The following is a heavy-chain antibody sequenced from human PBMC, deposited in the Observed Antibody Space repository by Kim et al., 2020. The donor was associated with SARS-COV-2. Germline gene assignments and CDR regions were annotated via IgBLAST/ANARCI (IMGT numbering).Heavy chain of an antibody. CDR1: GYTFTSYG. J-gene: IGHJ6*02. D-gene: IGHD2-2*01. V-gene: IGHV1-18*01. Sequence: ASVKVSCKASGYTFTSYGISWVRQAPGQGLEWMGWISAYNGNTNYAQKLQGRVTMTTDTSTSTAYMELRSLRSDDTAVYYCARDLYFKAGSIVVVPDKTVTYYYYYGMDVWGQGTTVTVSS. CDR3: ARDLYFKAGSIVVVPDKTVTYYYYYGMDV. CDR2: ISAYNGNT.